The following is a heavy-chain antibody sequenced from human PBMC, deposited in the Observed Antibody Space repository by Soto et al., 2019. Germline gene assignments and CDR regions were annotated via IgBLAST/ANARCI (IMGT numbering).Heavy chain of an antibody. CDR3: ARLVYDTRLNYMYFDF. J-gene: IGHJ4*02. V-gene: IGHV4-4*02. Sequence: SETLSLTCAVSGVSISSGNWWTWVRQSPQRGLEYIGEIFHDGTANYYPSFERRVAISVDTSTNQFSLKLTSVTAADTAIYFCARLVYDTRLNYMYFDFWGQGTLVTVSS. CDR2: IFHDGTA. CDR1: GVSISSGNW. D-gene: IGHD3-10*01.